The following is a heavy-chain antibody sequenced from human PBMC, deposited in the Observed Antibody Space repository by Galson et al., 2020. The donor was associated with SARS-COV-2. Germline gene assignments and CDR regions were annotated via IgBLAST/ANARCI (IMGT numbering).Heavy chain of an antibody. J-gene: IGHJ4*02. CDR1: GYTFTSYG. Sequence: ASVKVSCKASGYTFTSYGISWVRQAPGQGLEWMGWISAYNGNTNYAQKLQGRVTMTTDTSTSTAYMELRSLRSDDTAVYYCARVVQLGYYDYVWGSYRYLDYWGQGTLVTVSS. V-gene: IGHV1-18*01. D-gene: IGHD3-16*02. CDR3: ARVVQLGYYDYVWGSYRYLDY. CDR2: ISAYNGNT.